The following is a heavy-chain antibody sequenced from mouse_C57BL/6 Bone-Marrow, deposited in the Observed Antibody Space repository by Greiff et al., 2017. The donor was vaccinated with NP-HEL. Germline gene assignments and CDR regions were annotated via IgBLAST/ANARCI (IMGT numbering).Heavy chain of an antibody. CDR3: AREADSSGDAYFDS. CDR2: IYPYNGVS. V-gene: IGHV1-31*01. CDR1: GYSFTGYY. D-gene: IGHD3-2*02. Sequence: EVQLQESGPELVKPGASVKISCKASGYSFTGYYMHWVKQSHGNILDWIGYIYPYNGVSSYNQKFKGKATLTVDKSSSTAYMELRSLTSEDSAVYYCAREADSSGDAYFDSWGQGTTLTVSS. J-gene: IGHJ2*01.